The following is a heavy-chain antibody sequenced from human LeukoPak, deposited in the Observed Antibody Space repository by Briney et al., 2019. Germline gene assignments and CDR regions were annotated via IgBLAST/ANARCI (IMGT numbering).Heavy chain of an antibody. CDR3: ARIERCDY. CDR2: IGTSGATT. CDR1: GFTFSTYV. Sequence: PGGSLRLSCVTSGFTFSTYVMSWVRKFPGKGLEWLSSIGTSGATTTYADSVKGRFTISRDNSENTLYLQMNSLGVEDTAEYYCARIERCDYWGQGTLVTVSS. V-gene: IGHV3-23*01. J-gene: IGHJ4*02.